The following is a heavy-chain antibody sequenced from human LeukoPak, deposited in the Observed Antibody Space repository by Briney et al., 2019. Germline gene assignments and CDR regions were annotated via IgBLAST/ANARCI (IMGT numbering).Heavy chain of an antibody. CDR3: ARPDSRSTLWFGELWRFDY. J-gene: IGHJ4*02. CDR2: INTNTGNP. D-gene: IGHD3-10*01. CDR1: GYTFTSYA. Sequence: ASVKVSCKASGYTFTSYAMNWVRQAPGQGLEWMGWINTNTGNPTYAQGFTGRFVFSLDTSVSTAYLQISSLKAEDTAVYYCARPDSRSTLWFGELWRFDYWGQGTLVTVSS. V-gene: IGHV7-4-1*02.